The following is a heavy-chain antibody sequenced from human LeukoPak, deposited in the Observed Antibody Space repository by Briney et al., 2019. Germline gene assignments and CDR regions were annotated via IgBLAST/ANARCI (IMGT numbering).Heavy chain of an antibody. CDR1: GFPFSSYA. CDR2: IRGNCERT. D-gene: IGHD2-2*02. J-gene: IGHJ2*01. CDR3: VRNGCSATNCYIFLGDWYFDL. Sequence: GGSLRLSCAASGFPFSSYAMGWVRQAPGKGLEWVSSIRGNCERTFYADSVKGRFTISRDNSKNTVSLQMTSLEAEDTAVYYCVRNGCSATNCYIFLGDWYFDLWGRGTLVTVSS. V-gene: IGHV3-23*01.